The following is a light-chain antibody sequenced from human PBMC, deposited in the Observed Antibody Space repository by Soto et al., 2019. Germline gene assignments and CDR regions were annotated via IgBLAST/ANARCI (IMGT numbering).Light chain of an antibody. Sequence: QSAQTQPASVSGSPGQSITLSCTGTSSDIGGYDYVSWYQRHPGKAPKLIIYDVNNRPSGVSNRFSGSKSGNTASLTISGLQAEDEADYYCTSYASGSSHVVFGGGTKVTVL. CDR1: SSDIGGYDY. V-gene: IGLV2-14*01. CDR2: DVN. J-gene: IGLJ2*01. CDR3: TSYASGSSHVV.